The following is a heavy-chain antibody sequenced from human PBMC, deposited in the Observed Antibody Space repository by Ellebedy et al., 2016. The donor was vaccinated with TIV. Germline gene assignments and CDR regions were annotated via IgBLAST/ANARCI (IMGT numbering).Heavy chain of an antibody. CDR1: GGSISSYY. D-gene: IGHD6-19*01. CDR3: ARLGYSSGWLMAFDI. V-gene: IGHV4-34*01. CDR2: INHSGST. Sequence: MPSETLSLTCTASGGSISSYYWNWIRQPPGKGLEWIGEINHSGSTNYNPSLKSRVTISVDTSKNQFSLKLSSVTAADTAVYYCARLGYSSGWLMAFDIWGQGTMVTVSS. J-gene: IGHJ3*02.